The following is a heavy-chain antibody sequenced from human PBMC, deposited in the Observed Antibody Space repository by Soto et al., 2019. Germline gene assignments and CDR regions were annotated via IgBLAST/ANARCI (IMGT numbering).Heavy chain of an antibody. V-gene: IGHV1-3*01. CDR2: FDVGNGDT. CDR1: GYIFTNYG. Sequence: ASVKVSCKASGYIFTNYGIHWVRQAPGQRFEWMGWFDVGNGDTKYSQKFQDRVTITTDTSASTVYMELSSLRSEDTAVYYCARDESRPRSNFDSWGQGTQVTVSS. J-gene: IGHJ4*02. CDR3: ARDESRPRSNFDS.